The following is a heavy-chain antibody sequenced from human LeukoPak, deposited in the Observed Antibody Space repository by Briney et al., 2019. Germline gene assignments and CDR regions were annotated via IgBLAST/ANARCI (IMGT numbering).Heavy chain of an antibody. CDR2: IYTSGST. CDR3: ARHLEVYHGSGIWRRGQNYYMDV. J-gene: IGHJ6*03. CDR1: GGSISSGSYY. V-gene: IGHV4-61*02. Sequence: SETLSLTCTVSGGSISSGSYYCSWIRQPAGKGLEWIGRIYTSGSTNYNPSLKSRVTMSVDTSKNQFSLKLSSVTAADTAVYYCARHLEVYHGSGIWRRGQNYYMDVWGKGTTVTISS. D-gene: IGHD3-10*01.